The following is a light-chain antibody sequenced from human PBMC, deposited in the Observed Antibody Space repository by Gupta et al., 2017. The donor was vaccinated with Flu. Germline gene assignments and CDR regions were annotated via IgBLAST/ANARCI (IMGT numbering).Light chain of an antibody. Sequence: EIVLTQSPGTLSLSRGERATLPCRASQSVSTSYLAWYQQKPGQAPRLLIYGTFNRATGVPDRFIGGGSGTDFTLTISRLEPEDFAVYSCQQYGSSPYTFGQGTKLEIK. CDR2: GTF. J-gene: IGKJ2*01. CDR3: QQYGSSPYT. CDR1: QSVSTSY. V-gene: IGKV3-20*01.